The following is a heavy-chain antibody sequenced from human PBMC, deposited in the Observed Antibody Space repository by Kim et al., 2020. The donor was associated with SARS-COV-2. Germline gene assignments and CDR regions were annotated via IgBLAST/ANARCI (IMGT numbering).Heavy chain of an antibody. CDR2: INHSGST. CDR3: ARGYYYDFDY. CDR1: GGSFSGYY. J-gene: IGHJ4*02. Sequence: SETLSLTCAVYGGSFSGYYWSWIRQPPGKGLEWIGEINHSGSTNYNPSLKSRVTISVDTSKNQFSLKLSSVTAADTAVYYCARGYYYDFDYWGQGTLVTLSS. D-gene: IGHD3-10*01. V-gene: IGHV4-34*01.